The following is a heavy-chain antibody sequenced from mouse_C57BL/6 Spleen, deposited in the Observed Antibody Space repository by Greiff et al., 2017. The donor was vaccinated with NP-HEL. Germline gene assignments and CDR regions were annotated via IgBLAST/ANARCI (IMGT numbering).Heavy chain of an antibody. CDR2: IYIGNGYT. D-gene: IGHD1-1*01. V-gene: IGHV1-58*01. CDR3: ASHPDYYGSSYRYFDV. CDR1: GYTFTSYG. Sequence: EVQLQQSGAELVRPGSSVKMSCETSGYTFTSYGINWVKQRPGQGLEWIGYIYIGNGYTEYNEKFKGKATLTSDTSSSTAYMQLSSLTSEDSAIYFCASHPDYYGSSYRYFDVWGTGTTVTVSS. J-gene: IGHJ1*03.